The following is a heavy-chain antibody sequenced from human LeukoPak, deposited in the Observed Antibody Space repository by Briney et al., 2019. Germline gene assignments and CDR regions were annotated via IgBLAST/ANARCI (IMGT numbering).Heavy chain of an antibody. CDR2: IYYSGST. V-gene: IGHV4-30-4*08. CDR3: ARANYYDSSGYYRGYYYYYMDV. Sequence: SQTLSLTCTVSGGSISSDNYYWSWIRQPPGKGLEWIGYIYYSGSTYYNPSLKSRVTISVDTSKNQFSLKLSSVTAADTAVYYCARANYYDSSGYYRGYYYYYMDVWGKGTTVTVSS. J-gene: IGHJ6*03. CDR1: GGSISSDNYY. D-gene: IGHD3-22*01.